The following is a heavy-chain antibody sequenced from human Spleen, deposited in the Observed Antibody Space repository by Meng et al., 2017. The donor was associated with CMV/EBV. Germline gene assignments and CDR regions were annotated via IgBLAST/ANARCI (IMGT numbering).Heavy chain of an antibody. J-gene: IGHJ4*02. Sequence: SVKVSCKASGGTFSSYAISWVRQAPGQGLEWMGGIIPIFGTANYAQKFQGRVTITTDESTSTAYMELSSLRSEDTAVYYCATGEVGDYYDSSGYWRWGQGTLVTVSS. CDR1: GGTFSSYA. D-gene: IGHD3-22*01. CDR2: IIPIFGTA. CDR3: ATGEVGDYYDSSGYWR. V-gene: IGHV1-69*05.